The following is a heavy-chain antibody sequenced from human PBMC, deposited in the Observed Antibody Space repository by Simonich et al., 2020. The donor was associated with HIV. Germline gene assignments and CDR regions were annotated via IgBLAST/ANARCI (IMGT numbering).Heavy chain of an antibody. CDR1: GGSFTNYY. V-gene: IGHV4-34*12. CDR2: IFHSGIT. J-gene: IGHJ5*02. Sequence: QVHLQQWGAGLLKPSETLSLTCAVYGGSFTNYYWSWIRQPPGKGLEWIGEIFHSGITNNNPSLKLRVTMSIATSKNQCSLKVTSVTAADTALYYCARIEYSSSSEFDPWGQGTLVTVSS. CDR3: ARIEYSSSSEFDP. D-gene: IGHD6-6*01.